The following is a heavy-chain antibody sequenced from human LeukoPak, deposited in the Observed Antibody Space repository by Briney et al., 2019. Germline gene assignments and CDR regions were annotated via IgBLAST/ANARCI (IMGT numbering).Heavy chain of an antibody. D-gene: IGHD2-21*02. Sequence: GGSLRLSCAASGFTFSSYGMHWVRQAPGKGLEWVAVISYDGSNKYYADSVKGRFTISRDNSKNTLYLQMNSLRAEDTAVYYCAKGRPSLTAILVHWGQGTLATVSS. CDR2: ISYDGSNK. CDR3: AKGRPSLTAILVH. CDR1: GFTFSSYG. J-gene: IGHJ4*02. V-gene: IGHV3-30*18.